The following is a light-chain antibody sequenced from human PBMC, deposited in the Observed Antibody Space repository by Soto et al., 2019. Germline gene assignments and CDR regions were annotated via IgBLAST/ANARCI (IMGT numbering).Light chain of an antibody. CDR2: ENT. CDR3: QSYDNSLSAYV. Sequence: QSVLTQPPSVSGAPGQTVTISCTGSSSNIGANYDVHWYQQLPGTAPKLLIYENTNRPSGVPDRFSGSKSGTSASLAITGLQAEDEAEYYCQSYDNSLSAYVFASGTKVTVL. CDR1: SSNIGANYD. J-gene: IGLJ1*01. V-gene: IGLV1-40*01.